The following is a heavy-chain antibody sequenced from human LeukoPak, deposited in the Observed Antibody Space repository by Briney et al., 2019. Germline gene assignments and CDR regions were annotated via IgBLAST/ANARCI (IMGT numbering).Heavy chain of an antibody. CDR2: INPNSGGT. CDR3: ARVLYGSGSYYSRKYYYYMDV. Sequence: ASVKVSCKASGGTFSSYAISWVRQAPGQGLEWMGWINPNSGGTNYAQKFQGRVTMTRDTSISTAYMELSRLRSDDTAVYYCARVLYGSGSYYSRKYYYYMDVWGKGTTVTISS. J-gene: IGHJ6*03. CDR1: GGTFSSYA. D-gene: IGHD3-10*01. V-gene: IGHV1-2*02.